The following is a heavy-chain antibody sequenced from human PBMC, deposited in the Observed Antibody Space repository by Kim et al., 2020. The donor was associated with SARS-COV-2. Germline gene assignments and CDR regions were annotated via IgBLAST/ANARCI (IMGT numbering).Heavy chain of an antibody. CDR1: GFIFSNYE. CDR2: ISNSGNTI. D-gene: IGHD6-19*01. Sequence: GGSLRLSCAASGFIFSNYEMNWVRQAPEKGLEWVSYISNSGNTIYYADSVKGRFTISSDNAKNSLYLQMNNLRAEDTAVYFCAGKYSSGWYIAGFEYWGQRTLVPVSS. V-gene: IGHV3-48*03. J-gene: IGHJ4*02. CDR3: AGKYSSGWYIAGFEY.